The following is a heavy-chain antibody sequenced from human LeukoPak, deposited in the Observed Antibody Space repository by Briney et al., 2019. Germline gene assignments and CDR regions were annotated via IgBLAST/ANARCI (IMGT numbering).Heavy chain of an antibody. CDR3: ARDSYQLLSHYYYGMDV. J-gene: IGHJ6*04. V-gene: IGHV1-46*01. Sequence: APVKVSCKASGYTFTSYYMHWVRQAPGQGLEWMGIINPSGGSTSYAQKFQGRVTMTRDTSTSTVYMELSSLRSEDTAVYYCARDSYQLLSHYYYGMDVWGKGTTVTVSS. CDR2: INPSGGST. D-gene: IGHD2-2*01. CDR1: GYTFTSYY.